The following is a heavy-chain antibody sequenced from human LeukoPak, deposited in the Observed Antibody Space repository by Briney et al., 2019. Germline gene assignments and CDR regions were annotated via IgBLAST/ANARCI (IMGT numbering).Heavy chain of an antibody. V-gene: IGHV4-59*01. CDR2: ISYSGST. Sequence: PSETLSLTCTVSGGSISSYYWSWIRQPPGTGREWIGYISYSGSTNYNPSLKSRVTISVDTSNNQFSLKMTSVTAADTAVYYCARDYGGKGDYWGQGTLVTVSS. CDR1: GGSISSYY. J-gene: IGHJ4*02. D-gene: IGHD4-23*01. CDR3: ARDYGGKGDY.